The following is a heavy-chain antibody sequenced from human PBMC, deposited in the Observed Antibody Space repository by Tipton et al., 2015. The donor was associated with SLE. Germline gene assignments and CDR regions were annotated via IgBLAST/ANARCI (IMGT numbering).Heavy chain of an antibody. J-gene: IGHJ5*02. Sequence: TLSLTCTVSGGPISSYYWSWIRQPPGKGLEWIGYIYYSGTTNFNPSLKTRVTMSVDTSKNQFSLKLSSVTAADTALYYCARGKGWFDPWGQGTLVTVSS. CDR3: ARGKGWFDP. CDR2: IYYSGTT. V-gene: IGHV4-59*01. CDR1: GGPISSYY.